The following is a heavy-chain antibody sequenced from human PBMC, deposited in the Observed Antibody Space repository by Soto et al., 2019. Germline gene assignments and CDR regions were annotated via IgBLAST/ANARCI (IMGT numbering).Heavy chain of an antibody. CDR3: ARIRFLETSWFDP. CDR1: GGTFSSYT. Sequence: SVKVSCKASGGTFSSYTISWVRQAPGQGLEWMGRIIPILGIANYAQKFQGRVTITADKSTSTAYMELSSLRSEDTAVYYCARIRFLETSWFDPWGQGTLVTVSS. J-gene: IGHJ5*02. CDR2: IIPILGIA. D-gene: IGHD3-3*01. V-gene: IGHV1-69*02.